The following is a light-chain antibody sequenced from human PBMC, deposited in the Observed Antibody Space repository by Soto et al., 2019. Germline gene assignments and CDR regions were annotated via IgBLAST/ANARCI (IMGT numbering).Light chain of an antibody. CDR1: SSNIGAGYD. CDR3: QSYDSSLSAWV. CDR2: GNI. Sequence: QSVLTQPPSVSGAPGQRVTISCIGSSSNIGAGYDVHWYQQFPGTAPKLLIHGNINRPSGVPDRFSGSESGTSASLAITGLQAEDETDYYCQSYDSSLSAWVFGGGTKLTVL. J-gene: IGLJ3*02. V-gene: IGLV1-40*01.